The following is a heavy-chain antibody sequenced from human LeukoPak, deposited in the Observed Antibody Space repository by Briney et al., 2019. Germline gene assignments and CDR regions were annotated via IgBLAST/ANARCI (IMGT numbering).Heavy chain of an antibody. CDR1: GGSISSSTYY. D-gene: IGHD3-3*01. CDR3: ARHLYYDSWSGYSNWFDP. CDR2: MYYSGNT. Sequence: SETLSLTCTVSGGSISSSTYYWGWIRQPPGKGLEWIGSMYYSGNTYYNPSLKSRVTISVDTSENQFSLKLTSVTAADTAVYYCARHLYYDSWSGYSNWFDPWGQGTLVTVSS. J-gene: IGHJ5*02. V-gene: IGHV4-39*01.